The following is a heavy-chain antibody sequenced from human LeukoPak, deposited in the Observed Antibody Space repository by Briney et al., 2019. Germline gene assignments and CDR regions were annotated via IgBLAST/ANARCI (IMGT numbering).Heavy chain of an antibody. CDR1: GFTFGDYA. CDR2: IRSKAYGGTT. Sequence: GGSLRLSCTASGFTFGDYAMSWVRQAPGKGLEWVGFIRSKAYGGTTEYAASVKGRFTTSRDDSKSIAYLQMNSLKTEDTAVYYCTSQTQLWLPDYWGQGTLVTVSS. CDR3: TSQTQLWLPDY. D-gene: IGHD5-18*01. V-gene: IGHV3-49*04. J-gene: IGHJ4*02.